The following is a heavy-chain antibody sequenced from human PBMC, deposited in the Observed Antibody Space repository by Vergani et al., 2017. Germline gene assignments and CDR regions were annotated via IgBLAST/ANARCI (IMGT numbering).Heavy chain of an antibody. Sequence: QLQLQESDPGLVKPSETLSLTCTVSGGSIRSTFYYWGWIRQPPGKGLECIGTIYYSGSTYYNPSLKSRITISVDTSKNQFSLKLNSVTAADTAVYYCARHKEQLVPGNYYYYYYMDVWGKGTTVTVSS. CDR1: GGSIRSTFYY. J-gene: IGHJ6*03. D-gene: IGHD6-13*01. CDR3: ARHKEQLVPGNYYYYYYMDV. V-gene: IGHV4-39*01. CDR2: IYYSGST.